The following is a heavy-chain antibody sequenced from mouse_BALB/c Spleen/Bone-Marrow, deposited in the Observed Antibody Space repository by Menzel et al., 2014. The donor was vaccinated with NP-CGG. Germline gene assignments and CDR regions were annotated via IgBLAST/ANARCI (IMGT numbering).Heavy chain of an antibody. CDR1: GFNIKDTY. CDR2: IDPANVNT. CDR3: ASYVYGYYFDS. Sequence: VQLQQSGAELVKPGASVKLSCTASGFNIKDTYMHWVKQRPEQGLEWIGRIDPANVNTKYDPKFQGKATITADTSSNTAYLQLSSLTSEDTPVYYSASYVYGYYFDSWGQGTTLTVSS. J-gene: IGHJ2*01. V-gene: IGHV14-3*02. D-gene: IGHD1-1*01.